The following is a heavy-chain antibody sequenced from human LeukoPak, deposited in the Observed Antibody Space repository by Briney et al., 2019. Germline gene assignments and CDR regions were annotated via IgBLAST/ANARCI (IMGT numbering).Heavy chain of an antibody. CDR1: GGSISSYY. Sequence: SQTLSLTCGVSGGSISSYYWSWIRQPPGKGLEWIGYIYYSGSTNYNPSLKSRVTISVDTSKNQFSLKLSSVTAADTAVYYCARSPGLFVDYWGQGTLVTVSS. D-gene: IGHD3-22*01. V-gene: IGHV4-59*01. CDR3: ARSPGLFVDY. J-gene: IGHJ4*02. CDR2: IYYSGST.